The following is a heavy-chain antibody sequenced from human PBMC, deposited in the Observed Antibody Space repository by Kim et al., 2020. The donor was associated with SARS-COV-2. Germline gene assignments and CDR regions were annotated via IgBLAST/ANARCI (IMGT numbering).Heavy chain of an antibody. Sequence: GGSLRLSCAASGFTFSSYGMHWVRQAPGKGLEWVAVISYDGSNKYYADSVKGRFTISRDNFKNTLYLQMNSLRAEDTAVYYCAKDLAAAGFGQPAAWGQGTLVTVSS. CDR1: GFTFSSYG. D-gene: IGHD6-13*01. J-gene: IGHJ5*02. CDR3: AKDLAAAGFGQPAA. V-gene: IGHV3-30*18. CDR2: ISYDGSNK.